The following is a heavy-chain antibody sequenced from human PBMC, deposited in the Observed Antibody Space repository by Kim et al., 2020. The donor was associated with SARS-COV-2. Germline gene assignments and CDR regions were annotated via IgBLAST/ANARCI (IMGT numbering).Heavy chain of an antibody. CDR3: AKAAARRYYYYYGMDV. D-gene: IGHD6-6*01. J-gene: IGHJ6*01. Sequence: GGSLRLSCAASGFTFDDYAMHWVRQAPGKGLEWVSGISWNSGSIGSADSVTGRFTISSANANNSLFLQLNMLRAEDTASYYCAKAAARRYYYYYGMDVW. CDR2: ISWNSGSI. CDR1: GFTFDDYA. V-gene: IGHV3-9*01.